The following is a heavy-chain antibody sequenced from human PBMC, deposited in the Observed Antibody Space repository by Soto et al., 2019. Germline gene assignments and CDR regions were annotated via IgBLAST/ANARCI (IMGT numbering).Heavy chain of an antibody. D-gene: IGHD3-10*01. CDR3: ARDGGLIWFGEFTSYYYYYGMDV. Sequence: PXASLSLTGAVCGGCISSSNWWSWVRQPPGKGLEWNGEIYHSGSTNYNPSLKSRVTISVDKSKNQFSLKLSSVTAADTAVYYCARDGGLIWFGEFTSYYYYYGMDVWGQGTTVTVSS. CDR1: GGCISSSNW. CDR2: IYHSGST. V-gene: IGHV4-4*02. J-gene: IGHJ6*02.